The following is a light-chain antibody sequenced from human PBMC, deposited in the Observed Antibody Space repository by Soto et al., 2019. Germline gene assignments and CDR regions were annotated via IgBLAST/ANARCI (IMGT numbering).Light chain of an antibody. J-gene: IGKJ1*01. Sequence: DIVLTQSPGTLSLSPGERVTLYCRASQSVSSNLAWYQQKPGQAPRLLIYAASSRATGVPARFSGSGSGTEYTLTISSLQSEDFAVYYCQQYNNWPTWTFGQGTKVDI. V-gene: IGKV3-15*01. CDR1: QSVSSN. CDR3: QQYNNWPTWT. CDR2: AAS.